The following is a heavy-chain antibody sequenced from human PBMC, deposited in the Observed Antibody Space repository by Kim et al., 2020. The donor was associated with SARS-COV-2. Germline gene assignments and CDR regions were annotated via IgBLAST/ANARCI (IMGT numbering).Heavy chain of an antibody. Sequence: SETLSLTCTVSGGSISSYYWSWIRQPAGKGLEWIGRIYTSGSTNYNPSLKSRVTMSVDTSKNQFSLKLSSVTAADTAVYYCARVFGDLGQDAFLDIWGQGTMVTVSS. J-gene: IGHJ3*02. D-gene: IGHD2-21*01. V-gene: IGHV4-4*07. CDR1: GGSISSYY. CDR3: ARVFGDLGQDAFLDI. CDR2: IYTSGST.